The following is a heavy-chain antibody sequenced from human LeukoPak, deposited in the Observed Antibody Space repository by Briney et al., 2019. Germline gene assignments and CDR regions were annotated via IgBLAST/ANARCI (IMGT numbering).Heavy chain of an antibody. D-gene: IGHD2-2*02. CDR2: INWNGGST. V-gene: IGHV3-20*04. J-gene: IGHJ3*02. Sequence: GGSLRLSCAASGFTFDDYGMSWVRHAPGKGLEWVSAINWNGGSTGYADSVKGRFTISRDNAKNSLYLQMNSLRAEDTALYYCARRDIVVVPAAIFGAFDIWGQGTMVTVSS. CDR1: GFTFDDYG. CDR3: ARRDIVVVPAAIFGAFDI.